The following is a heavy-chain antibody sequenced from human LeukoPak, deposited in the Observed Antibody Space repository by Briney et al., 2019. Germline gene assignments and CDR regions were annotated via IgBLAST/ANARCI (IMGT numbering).Heavy chain of an antibody. Sequence: GGSLRLSCAASGFTFSSYWMHWVRQAPGKGLEWVSYISNSDNTIYYADSVKGRFTISRDNAKNSLFLQMNSLRAEDTAVYYCAKDHRLYSSGWYGWEPRSSDWGQGTLVTVSS. J-gene: IGHJ4*02. V-gene: IGHV3-48*04. CDR2: ISNSDNTI. CDR3: AKDHRLYSSGWYGWEPRSSD. CDR1: GFTFSSYW. D-gene: IGHD6-19*01.